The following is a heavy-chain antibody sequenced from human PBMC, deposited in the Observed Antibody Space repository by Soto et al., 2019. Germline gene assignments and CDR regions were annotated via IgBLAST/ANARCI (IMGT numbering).Heavy chain of an antibody. Sequence: EVQLVESGGGLVKPGGSLRLSCAASGFPFSTYSMTWVRQAPGKGLECVSTMSGDSNYIFYAESVKGRFTMSRDNAKNSLYLQMNSLRVEDTAVYYCASWGGGRCDTGGIDAWGQGTLVTVSS. V-gene: IGHV3-21*02. CDR2: MSGDSNYI. CDR1: GFPFSTYS. D-gene: IGHD2-15*01. J-gene: IGHJ5*02. CDR3: ASWGGGRCDTGGIDA.